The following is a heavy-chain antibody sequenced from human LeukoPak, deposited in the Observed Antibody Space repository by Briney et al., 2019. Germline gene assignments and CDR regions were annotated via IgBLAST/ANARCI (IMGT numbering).Heavy chain of an antibody. J-gene: IGHJ6*03. CDR1: GFTFSRHS. D-gene: IGHD3-10*01. CDR3: ARESGDYGSADMPGYYYYMDV. CDR2: IKEDGTEK. V-gene: IGHV3-7*01. Sequence: PGGSLRLSCAASGFTFSRHSMSWVRQAPGKGLEWVAKIKEDGTEKYYVGSVEGRFTISRDNARNTLFLQMNSLRVEDTAVYFCARESGDYGSADMPGYYYYMDVWAKGPRSSSP.